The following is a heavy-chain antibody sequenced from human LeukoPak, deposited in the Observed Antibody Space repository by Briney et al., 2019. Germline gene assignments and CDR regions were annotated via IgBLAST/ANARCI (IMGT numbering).Heavy chain of an antibody. D-gene: IGHD6-19*01. Sequence: SETLSLTCTVSGASISNYYWSWIRQPPGKGLEWIGYIYYSGSTNYNPSLKSRVNISVDTSKNQFSLKLCSVTAADTAVYYCARDVGSSGWNPLDYWGQGTLVTVSS. CDR3: ARDVGSSGWNPLDY. CDR2: IYYSGST. V-gene: IGHV4-59*01. CDR1: GASISNYY. J-gene: IGHJ4*02.